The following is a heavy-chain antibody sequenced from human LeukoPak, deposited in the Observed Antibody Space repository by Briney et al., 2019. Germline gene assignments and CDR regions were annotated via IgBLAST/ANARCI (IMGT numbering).Heavy chain of an antibody. J-gene: IGHJ5*02. CDR2: INPNSGGT. V-gene: IGHV1-2*02. D-gene: IGHD6-19*01. CDR1: GYTFTGYY. CDR3: ARDSSGWYHWFDP. Sequence: ASVKVSCKASGYTFTGYYMHWVRQAPGQGLEWMGWINPNSGGTNYAQKFQGRLTITRNTSTSTAYMELSSLKSDDTAVYYCARDSSGWYHWFDPWGQGTLVTVSS.